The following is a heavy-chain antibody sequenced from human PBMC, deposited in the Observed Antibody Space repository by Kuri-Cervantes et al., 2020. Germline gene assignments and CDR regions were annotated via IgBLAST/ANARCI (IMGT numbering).Heavy chain of an antibody. D-gene: IGHD3-10*01. J-gene: IGHJ5*02. CDR2: IKQDGSEK. CDR1: GFIFSSYW. Sequence: GESLKIPCAASGFIFSSYWMSWVRQAPGKGLEWVANIKQDGSEKYYVDSVKGRFPISRDNAKKSLYLQMNSLRAEDTAVYYCARGMVLLWFGELTGNWFDPWGQGTLVTVSS. V-gene: IGHV3-7*01. CDR3: ARGMVLLWFGELTGNWFDP.